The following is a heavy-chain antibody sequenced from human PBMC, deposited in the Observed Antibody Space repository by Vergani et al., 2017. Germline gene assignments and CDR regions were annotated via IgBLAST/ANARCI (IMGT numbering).Heavy chain of an antibody. Sequence: QVQLEESGPGLVKPSETVSLPCTVSGVSINNSGYYWGWVRQPPGKGLEWIGTVSYPGNSHYSPSLKSRVTISVDTSKNHFSLTLTSVTAADTAVYYCARGYSSGWYPRYYFEFWGHGTRVTVSS. V-gene: IGHV4-39*02. CDR2: VSYPGNS. CDR1: GVSINNSGYY. D-gene: IGHD6-19*01. J-gene: IGHJ4*01. CDR3: ARGYSSGWYPRYYFEF.